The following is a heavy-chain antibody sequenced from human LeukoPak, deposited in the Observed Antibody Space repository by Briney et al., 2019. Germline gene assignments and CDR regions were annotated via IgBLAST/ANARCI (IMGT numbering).Heavy chain of an antibody. Sequence: GASVKVSCKASGYTFTSYGISWVRQAPGQGLEWMGWISAYNGNTNYAQKLQGRVTMTTDTSTSTAYMELSSLRSEDTAVYYCAVPLRYFDWLSDWGQGTLVTVSS. CDR3: AVPLRYFDWLSD. D-gene: IGHD3-9*01. CDR2: ISAYNGNT. J-gene: IGHJ4*02. V-gene: IGHV1-18*01. CDR1: GYTFTSYG.